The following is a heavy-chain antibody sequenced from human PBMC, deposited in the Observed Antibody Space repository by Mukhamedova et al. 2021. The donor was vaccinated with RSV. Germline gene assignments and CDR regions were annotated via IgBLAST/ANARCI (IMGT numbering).Heavy chain of an antibody. CDR3: ARAPNGYNAIDY. V-gene: IGHV4-30-2*04. D-gene: IGHD5-24*01. J-gene: IGHJ4*02. Sequence: ISVDTSKNQFSLKLSSVTAADTAVYYCARAPNGYNAIDYWGQGTLVTVSS.